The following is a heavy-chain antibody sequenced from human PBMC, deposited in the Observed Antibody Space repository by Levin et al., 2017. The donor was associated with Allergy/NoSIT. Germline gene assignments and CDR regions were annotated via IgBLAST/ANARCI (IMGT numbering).Heavy chain of an antibody. Sequence: SETLSLTCAVSGGSISSSNWWSWVRQPPGKGLEWIGEIYHSGSTNYNPSLKSRVIISVDKSKNQFSLKLSSVTAADTAVYYCARLAAQYGGLGDYWGQGALVTVSS. J-gene: IGHJ4*02. CDR1: GGSISSSNW. V-gene: IGHV4-4*02. D-gene: IGHD5-12*01. CDR2: IYHSGST. CDR3: ARLAAQYGGLGDY.